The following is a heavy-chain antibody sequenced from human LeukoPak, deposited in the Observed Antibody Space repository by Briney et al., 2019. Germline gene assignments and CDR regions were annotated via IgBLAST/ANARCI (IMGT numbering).Heavy chain of an antibody. CDR1: GGTFSSYA. J-gene: IGHJ3*02. V-gene: IGHV1-69*05. CDR3: ARDEGPDAFDI. Sequence: GASVKVSCKASGGTFSSYAISWVRQAPGQGLEWMGGIIPIFGTANYAQKFLGRVTITTDESTSTAYMELSSLRSEDTAVYYCARDEGPDAFDIWGQGTMVTVSS. CDR2: IIPIFGTA.